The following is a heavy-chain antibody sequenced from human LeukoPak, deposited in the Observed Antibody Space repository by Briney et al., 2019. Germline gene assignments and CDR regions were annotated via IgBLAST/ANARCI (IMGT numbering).Heavy chain of an antibody. CDR1: GGSFSGYY. D-gene: IGHD3-10*01. Sequence: SETLSLTCAVYGGSFSGYYWSWIRQPPGKGLEWIGEINHSGSTNYNPSLKSRVTISVDTSKNQFSLKLSSVTAADTAVYYCARKDRSGSYYKVLDYWGQGTLVTVSS. V-gene: IGHV4-34*01. CDR2: INHSGST. J-gene: IGHJ4*02. CDR3: ARKDRSGSYYKVLDY.